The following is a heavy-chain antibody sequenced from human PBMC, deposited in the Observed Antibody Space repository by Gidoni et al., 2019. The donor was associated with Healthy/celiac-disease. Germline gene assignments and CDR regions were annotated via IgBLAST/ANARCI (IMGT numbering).Heavy chain of an antibody. CDR2: IKQDGSEK. CDR1: AFTCRSYW. V-gene: IGHV3-7*03. CDR3: ARGGYDFWSPPYEY. Sequence: EVQLVESGGGLVQPGGSRRLSCAASAFTCRSYWMSWVRQAPGKGLEWVANIKQDGSEKYYVDSVKGRFTISRDNAKNSLYLQMNSLRAEDTAVYYCARGGYDFWSPPYEYWGQGTLVTVSS. D-gene: IGHD3-3*01. J-gene: IGHJ4*02.